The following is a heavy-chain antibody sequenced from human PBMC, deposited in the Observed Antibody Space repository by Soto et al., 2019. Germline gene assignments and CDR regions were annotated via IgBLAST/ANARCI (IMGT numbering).Heavy chain of an antibody. J-gene: IGHJ6*03. CDR3: VGIDYYYYYMDV. D-gene: IGHD7-27*01. Sequence: ASVKVSGRASVYTFTSYDINWGRQPPGKGLEWMGWMNPNSGNTGYAQKFQGRVTVTRNTSISTAYMELSSLRSEDTAVYCCVGIDYYYYYMDVWGKGTTVAVSS. CDR2: MNPNSGNT. V-gene: IGHV1-8*01. CDR1: VYTFTSYD.